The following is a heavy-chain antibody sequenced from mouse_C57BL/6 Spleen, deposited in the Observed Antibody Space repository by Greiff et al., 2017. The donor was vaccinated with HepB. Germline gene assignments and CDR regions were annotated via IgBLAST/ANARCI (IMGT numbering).Heavy chain of an antibody. CDR2: ISYDGSN. D-gene: IGHD2-4*01. J-gene: IGHJ3*01. V-gene: IGHV3-6*01. Sequence: EVKLQESGPGLVKPSQSLSLTCSVTGYSITSGYYWNWIRQFPGNKLEWMGYISYDGSNNYNPSLKNRISITRDTSKNQFFLKLNSVTTEDTATYYCASVDDYGAWFAYWGQGTLVTVSA. CDR3: ASVDDYGAWFAY. CDR1: GYSITSGYY.